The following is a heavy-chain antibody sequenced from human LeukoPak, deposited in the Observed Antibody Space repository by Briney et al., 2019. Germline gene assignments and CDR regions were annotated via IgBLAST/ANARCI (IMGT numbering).Heavy chain of an antibody. Sequence: KPSETLSLTCTVSGGSISSSSYYWGWIRQSPGKGLEWIGSIYYSGSTYYNPSLKSRVTISVDTSKNQFSLKLSSVTAADTAVYYCARDRKGYYYMDVWGKGTTVTVSS. CDR2: IYYSGST. D-gene: IGHD1-14*01. V-gene: IGHV4-39*07. J-gene: IGHJ6*03. CDR1: GGSISSSSYY. CDR3: ARDRKGYYYMDV.